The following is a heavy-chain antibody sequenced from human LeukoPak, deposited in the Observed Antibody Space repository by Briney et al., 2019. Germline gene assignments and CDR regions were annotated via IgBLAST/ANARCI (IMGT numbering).Heavy chain of an antibody. J-gene: IGHJ4*02. V-gene: IGHV3-33*01. D-gene: IGHD3-22*01. Sequence: GGSLTLSCAASGFVVSDYGMHWVRQAPGKGLEWVALIWYDGTNQYVEDSVRGRFTIYRDNSKNTLYLKMNSQRVEDTDVYYCVRDDDTRGYEYDYWGQGTLVTVSS. CDR3: VRDDDTRGYEYDY. CDR1: GFVVSDYG. CDR2: IWYDGTNQ.